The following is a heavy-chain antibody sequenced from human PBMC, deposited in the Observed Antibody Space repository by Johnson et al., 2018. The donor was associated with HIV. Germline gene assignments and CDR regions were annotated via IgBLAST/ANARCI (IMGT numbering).Heavy chain of an antibody. Sequence: QMQLVESGGGVVQPGRSLRLSCAASGFTFSTYDMHWVRQAPGKGLEWVAVISYDGANKYYADSVKGRFTISRDNSKNTLYLQMNSLRAEDTAVYYCAREGYDSSGYSDAFDIWGQGTVVTVSS. CDR2: ISYDGANK. D-gene: IGHD3-22*01. CDR3: AREGYDSSGYSDAFDI. CDR1: GFTFSTYD. V-gene: IGHV3-30-3*01. J-gene: IGHJ3*02.